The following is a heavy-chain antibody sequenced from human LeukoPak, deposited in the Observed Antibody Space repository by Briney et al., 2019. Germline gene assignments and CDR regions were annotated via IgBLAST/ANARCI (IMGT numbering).Heavy chain of an antibody. Sequence: GGSLRLSCEASGFTFNSHAMTWVRLAPGKGLEWVSSISGSGGHTYYADSVKGRFTISRDNSKSTLYLQMNSLRAEDTAVYYCAKDRHAPGRYCSSTICFPFDPWGQGTLVTVSS. CDR2: ISGSGGHT. J-gene: IGHJ5*02. D-gene: IGHD2-2*01. V-gene: IGHV3-23*01. CDR3: AKDRHAPGRYCSSTICFPFDP. CDR1: GFTFNSHA.